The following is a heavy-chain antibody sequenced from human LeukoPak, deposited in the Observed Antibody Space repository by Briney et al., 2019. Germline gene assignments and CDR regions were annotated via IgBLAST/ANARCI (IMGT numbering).Heavy chain of an antibody. D-gene: IGHD4/OR15-4a*01. J-gene: IGHJ4*02. CDR2: IYSGGST. CDR3: ARRAGAYSHPYDY. Sequence: GGTLRLSCAASGFTFSIYGMGWVRQAPGKGLEWVSFIYSGGSTYYADSVKGRFTISRDNSKNTLYLQMNSLRADDTAVYYCARRAGAYSHPYDYWGQGTLVTVSS. V-gene: IGHV3-53*01. CDR1: GFTFSIYG.